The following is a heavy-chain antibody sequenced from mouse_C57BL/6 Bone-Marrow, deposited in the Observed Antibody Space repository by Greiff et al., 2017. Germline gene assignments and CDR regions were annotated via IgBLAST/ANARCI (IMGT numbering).Heavy chain of an antibody. CDR1: GFTFSSYT. D-gene: IGHD1-1*01. CDR2: ISGGGGNT. V-gene: IGHV5-9*01. Sequence: EVMLVESGGGLVKPGGSLKLSCAASGFTFSSYTMSWVRQTPEKRLEWVATISGGGGNTYYPDSVKGRFTISRDNAKNTLYLQMSSLRSEDTALYDCERWSTTVLDYWGQGTTLTVSS. J-gene: IGHJ2*01. CDR3: ERWSTTVLDY.